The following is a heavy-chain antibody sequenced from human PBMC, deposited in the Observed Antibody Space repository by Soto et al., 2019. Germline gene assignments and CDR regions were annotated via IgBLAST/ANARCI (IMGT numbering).Heavy chain of an antibody. CDR3: ARGDYYDSSGLPRGDDAFYI. CDR1: GGSISSYY. CDR2: IYYSGST. V-gene: IGHV4-59*01. Sequence: QVQLQESGPGLVKPSETLSLTCTVSGGSISSYYWSWIRQPPGKGLEWIGYIYYSGSTNYNPSLKSRLTISVDTSNNQFSLKLSSVAAADTAVYSCARGDYYDSSGLPRGDDAFYIWGQGTMVTVSS. D-gene: IGHD3-22*01. J-gene: IGHJ3*02.